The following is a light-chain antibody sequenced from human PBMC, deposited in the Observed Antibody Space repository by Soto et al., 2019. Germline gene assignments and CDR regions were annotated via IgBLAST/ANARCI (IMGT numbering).Light chain of an antibody. CDR2: RAS. J-gene: IGKJ2*01. CDR3: QQYYNWPPYT. CDR1: QSVSSK. Sequence: EIVMTQSPATLSVSPGERATLSCRASQSVSSKLAWYQQKPGQAPRLLIYRASTRATDIPARFSGSGSGTEFTLTISSLQSEDFAVYYCQQYYNWPPYTFGQGTKLQIE. V-gene: IGKV3-15*01.